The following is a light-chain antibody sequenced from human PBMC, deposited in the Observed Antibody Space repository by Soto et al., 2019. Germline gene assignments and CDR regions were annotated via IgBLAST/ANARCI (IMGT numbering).Light chain of an antibody. V-gene: IGKV3-15*01. CDR3: QQYNNWPPFT. CDR2: GAS. J-gene: IGKJ3*01. CDR1: QSVSRS. Sequence: EIVMTQSPATLSVSPGERVTLYCRASQSVSRSLAWYQQKPGQAPRLLIYGASTRATGIPARFSGSGSGTEFTLTISSLHSEAFAVYYCQQYNNWPPFTVGPGTKVDIK.